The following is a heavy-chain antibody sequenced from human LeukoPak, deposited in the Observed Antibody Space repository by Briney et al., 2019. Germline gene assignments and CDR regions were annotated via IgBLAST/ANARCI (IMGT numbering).Heavy chain of an antibody. Sequence: GGSLRLSCAASGFTFSSYSMNWVRQAPGKGLEWVSSISSSSSYIYYADSVKGRFTISRDNAKTSLYLQMDSLRAEDTAVYSCERWGLSYTIDYWGQGTLVTVSS. D-gene: IGHD2-21*01. CDR2: ISSSSSYI. CDR3: ERWGLSYTIDY. CDR1: GFTFSSYS. V-gene: IGHV3-21*01. J-gene: IGHJ4*02.